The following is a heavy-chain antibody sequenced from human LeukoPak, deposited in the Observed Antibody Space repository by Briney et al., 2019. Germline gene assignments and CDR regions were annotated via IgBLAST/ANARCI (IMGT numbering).Heavy chain of an antibody. CDR1: GLTFSNSW. D-gene: IGHD3-10*01. J-gene: IGHJ1*01. CDR3: ARVSGLGMNEYYQH. CDR2: INNEGTTI. Sequence: GGSLRLSCEASGLTFSNSWMHWVRQAPGKGLVWVSRINNEGTTISYADSVKGRFTISRDNAKNTLYLQMNSLRAEDTAVYYCARVSGLGMNEYYQHWGQGTLVTVAS. V-gene: IGHV3-74*01.